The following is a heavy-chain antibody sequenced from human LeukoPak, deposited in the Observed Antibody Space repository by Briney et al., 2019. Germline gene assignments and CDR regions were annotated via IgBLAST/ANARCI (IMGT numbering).Heavy chain of an antibody. D-gene: IGHD1-26*01. CDR1: GYSFTSYW. V-gene: IGHV5-51*01. CDR3: ARRVGATTNDAFDI. J-gene: IGHJ3*02. Sequence: GESLKISCKGSGYSFTSYWIGWVRQLPGKGLEWMAIIYCDGSKTIYSPSFQTQVTISVDKSTNTAYLQWSSLKASDTAMYYCARRVGATTNDAFDIWGQGTMVTVSS. CDR2: IYCDGSKT.